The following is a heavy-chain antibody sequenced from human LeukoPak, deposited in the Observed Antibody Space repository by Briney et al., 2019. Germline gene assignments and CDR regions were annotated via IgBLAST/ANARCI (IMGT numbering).Heavy chain of an antibody. J-gene: IGHJ6*02. CDR2: ISSSGSSI. D-gene: IGHD5-18*01. V-gene: IGHV3-11*01. Sequence: LSLTCTVSGGSISSGDYYWSWTRQAPGKGLEWLSYISSSGSSIYYADSVKGRFTISRDNAKNSLHPQMNSLRAEDTAVYYCAREHVDTLTYLYGMDVWGQGTTVTVSS. CDR3: AREHVDTLTYLYGMDV. CDR1: GGSISSGDYY.